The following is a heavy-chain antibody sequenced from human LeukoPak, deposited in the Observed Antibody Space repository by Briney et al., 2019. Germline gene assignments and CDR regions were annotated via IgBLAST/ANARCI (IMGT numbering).Heavy chain of an antibody. Sequence: SQTLSLTCAISGDSVSSNSADWDWIRQSASRGLEWVGRTYYRSKCYNDYAVSVKSRITINPDTFKNQFSLQLNSVTPEDTAVYYCARDHDAYNAFDIWGQGTMVTVSS. CDR2: TYYRSKCYN. CDR1: GDSVSSNSAD. D-gene: IGHD5-24*01. V-gene: IGHV6-1*01. CDR3: ARDHDAYNAFDI. J-gene: IGHJ3*02.